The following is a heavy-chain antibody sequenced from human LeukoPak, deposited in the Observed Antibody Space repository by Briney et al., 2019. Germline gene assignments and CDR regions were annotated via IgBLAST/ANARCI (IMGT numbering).Heavy chain of an antibody. D-gene: IGHD3-10*01. CDR1: GGSISSYY. CDR2: IYNSGST. Sequence: SETLSLTCSVSGGSISSYYWSWIRQPPGKGLEWIGHIYNSGSTNYNPSLKSRVTISIDTSKNQFSLKLSSLTAADSAVYYCARDRAAGSDWLDPWGQGTLVTVSS. CDR3: ARDRAAGSDWLDP. V-gene: IGHV4-59*01. J-gene: IGHJ5*02.